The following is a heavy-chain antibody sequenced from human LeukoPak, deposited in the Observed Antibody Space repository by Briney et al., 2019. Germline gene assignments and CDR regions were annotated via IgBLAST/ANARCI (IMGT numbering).Heavy chain of an antibody. D-gene: IGHD6-13*01. CDR1: GFPFYSYW. V-gene: IGHV3-7*03. J-gene: IGHJ4*02. Sequence: GSLRLSCTASGFPFYSYWVTWVRQTPGKGLEWVANIRHDGSTKYYVDSVKGRFTISRDNAMNSLYLQMDSLRVEDTAIYYCARSVPYGTTWYGRSDCWGQGTQVTVSS. CDR2: IRHDGSTK. CDR3: ARSVPYGTTWYGRSDC.